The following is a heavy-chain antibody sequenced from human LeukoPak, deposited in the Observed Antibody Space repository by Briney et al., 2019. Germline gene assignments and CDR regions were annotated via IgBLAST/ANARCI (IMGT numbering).Heavy chain of an antibody. CDR3: TKRGPSGSTNWFDP. Sequence: SETLSLTCAVYGGSFSGYYWSWIRQPPGKGLEWIGEINHSGSTNYNPSLKSRVTISVDTSKNPFSLKLSSVTAADTAVYYCTKRGPSGSTNWFDPWGQGTLVTVSS. J-gene: IGHJ5*02. D-gene: IGHD3-10*01. V-gene: IGHV4-34*01. CDR2: INHSGST. CDR1: GGSFSGYY.